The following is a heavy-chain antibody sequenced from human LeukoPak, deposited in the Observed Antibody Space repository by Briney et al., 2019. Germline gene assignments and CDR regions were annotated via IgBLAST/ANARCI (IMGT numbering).Heavy chain of an antibody. Sequence: GGSLRLSCAASGFTFSSYWMSWVRQAPGKGLEWVANIKQDGSEKYYVDSVEGRFTISRDNARTSLYLQMNSLRAEDTAVYYCARDWGGTVPFDYWGQGTLVTVSS. J-gene: IGHJ4*02. V-gene: IGHV3-7*01. CDR3: ARDWGGTVPFDY. CDR2: IKQDGSEK. D-gene: IGHD3-16*01. CDR1: GFTFSSYW.